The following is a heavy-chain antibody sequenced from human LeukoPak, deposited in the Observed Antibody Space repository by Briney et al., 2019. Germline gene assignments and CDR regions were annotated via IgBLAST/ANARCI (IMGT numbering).Heavy chain of an antibody. CDR3: AKDRFCSSVSCTGGTAFDI. CDR1: GFTFTNYA. Sequence: GGSLRLSCALSGFTFTNYALYWVRQAPGGGLECVSGISGRGGSTSFADSVNGRFTISRDNSKNIMYLEMNSLRAEDMAIYYCAKDRFCSSVSCTGGTAFDIWGQGTLVTVSP. CDR2: ISGRGGST. D-gene: IGHD2-2*01. J-gene: IGHJ3*02. V-gene: IGHV3-23*01.